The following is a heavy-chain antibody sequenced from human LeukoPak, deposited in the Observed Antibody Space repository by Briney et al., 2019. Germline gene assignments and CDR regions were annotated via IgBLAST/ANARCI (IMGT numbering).Heavy chain of an antibody. J-gene: IGHJ4*02. CDR2: ISGSGGST. CDR1: GFTFSSYG. Sequence: GGTLRLSCAASGFTFSSYGMSWVRQAPGKGLEWVSAISGSGGSTYYADSVKGRFTISRDNSKNTLYLQMNSLRAEDTAFYYCAKYGAYGTPYFDYWGPGTLVTVSS. V-gene: IGHV3-23*01. D-gene: IGHD4-17*01. CDR3: AKYGAYGTPYFDY.